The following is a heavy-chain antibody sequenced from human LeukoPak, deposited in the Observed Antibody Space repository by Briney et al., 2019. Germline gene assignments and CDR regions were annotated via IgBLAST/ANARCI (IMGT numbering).Heavy chain of an antibody. CDR3: STGSGHAFDI. CDR2: INSDGSST. Sequence: PGGSLRLSCAASGFTFSSYWMHWVRQVPWKGLVWVSRINSDGSSTSYADSVKGRFTISRDNAKNTLYVQMNGLRAEDTAVYYCSTGSGHAFDIWGRGTMVTVSS. D-gene: IGHD3-10*01. J-gene: IGHJ3*02. V-gene: IGHV3-74*01. CDR1: GFTFSSYW.